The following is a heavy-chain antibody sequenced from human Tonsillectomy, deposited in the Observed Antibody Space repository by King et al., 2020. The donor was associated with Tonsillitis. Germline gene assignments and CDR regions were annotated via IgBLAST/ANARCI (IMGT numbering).Heavy chain of an antibody. V-gene: IGHV3-9*01. CDR3: AKAIFGVVTPFDY. CDR2: ISWNSEKI. D-gene: IGHD3-3*01. J-gene: IGHJ4*02. Sequence: VQLVESGGGLVQPGRSLRLTCVVSGFIFDDCAMHWVRQAPGKGLQWISGISWNSEKIGYADSVKGRFTISRDNAKNSLYLQMNSLRVEDTALYFCAKAIFGVVTPFDYWGQGTLVTVSS. CDR1: GFIFDDCA.